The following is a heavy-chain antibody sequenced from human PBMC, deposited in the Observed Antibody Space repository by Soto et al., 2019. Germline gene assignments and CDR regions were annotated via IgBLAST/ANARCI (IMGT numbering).Heavy chain of an antibody. CDR2: ISSSGSTI. Sequence: GGSLRLSCAASGFTFSSYEMNWVRQAPGKGLEWVSYISSSGSTIYYADSVKGRFTISRDNAKNSLYLQMNSLRAEDTAVYYCARDTVILIRFLEWFPGGPRFMGMDVWGQGTTVTVSS. CDR1: GFTFSSYE. V-gene: IGHV3-48*03. CDR3: ARDTVILIRFLEWFPGGPRFMGMDV. D-gene: IGHD3-3*01. J-gene: IGHJ6*02.